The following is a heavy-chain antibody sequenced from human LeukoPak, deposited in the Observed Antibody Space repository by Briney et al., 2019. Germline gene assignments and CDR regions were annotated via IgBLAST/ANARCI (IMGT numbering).Heavy chain of an antibody. CDR1: GGSFSGYY. CDR3: ARVGYSSGWYPPYDY. J-gene: IGHJ4*02. V-gene: IGHV4-34*01. Sequence: SETLSLTCAVYGGSFSGYYWSWIRQPPGKGLEWIGEINHSGSTNYNPSLKSRVTISVDTSKNQFSLKLSSVTAADTAVYYCARVGYSSGWYPPYDYWGQGTLVTVSS. D-gene: IGHD6-19*01. CDR2: INHSGST.